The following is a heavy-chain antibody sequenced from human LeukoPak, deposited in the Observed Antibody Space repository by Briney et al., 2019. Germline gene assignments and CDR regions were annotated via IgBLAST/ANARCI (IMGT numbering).Heavy chain of an antibody. CDR3: VRDAWMASTPLDY. D-gene: IGHD5-24*01. V-gene: IGHV3-74*01. CDR1: GFTFSSYW. J-gene: IGHJ4*02. Sequence: GSLRLSCAASGFTFSSYWMHWVRQAPGKGLVWVSRVSSDGSSTTYADSVKGRFTGSRDNTKNTLYLQMNGLRAEDTAVYYCVRDAWMASTPLDYWGQGTLVTVA. CDR2: VSSDGSST.